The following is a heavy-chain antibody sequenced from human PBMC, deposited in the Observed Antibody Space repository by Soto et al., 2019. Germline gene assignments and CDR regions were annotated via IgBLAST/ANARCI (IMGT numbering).Heavy chain of an antibody. D-gene: IGHD2-2*01. CDR1: GASISSSNW. V-gene: IGHV4-4*02. CDR2: VHHRGTT. CDR3: ARVRQYCSATSCYLDP. Sequence: SETLSLTCAVSGASISSSNWWHWVRQPPGKGLEWIGEVHHRGTTSYNPSLKSRVAISADKSKNQFSLKLNSVTAADTAVYYCARVRQYCSATSCYLDPWGQGTLVTVSS. J-gene: IGHJ5*02.